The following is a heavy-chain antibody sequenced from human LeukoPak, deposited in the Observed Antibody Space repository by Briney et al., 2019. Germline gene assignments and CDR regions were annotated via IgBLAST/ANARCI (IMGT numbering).Heavy chain of an antibody. D-gene: IGHD2-8*01. CDR2: PPLTDNHL. V-gene: IGHV3-11*01. Sequence: GGSLRLSCAASGFIFSDYPRSWLRQAPGKGLEWLSYPPLTDNHLYPAPSVKGRFTISSDNAQTSFYLQMNSLIAEDTAVYYCARRIMGNTGHSFDFWGQGTMVTVSS. CDR3: ARRIMGNTGHSFDF. J-gene: IGHJ3*01. CDR1: GFIFSDYP.